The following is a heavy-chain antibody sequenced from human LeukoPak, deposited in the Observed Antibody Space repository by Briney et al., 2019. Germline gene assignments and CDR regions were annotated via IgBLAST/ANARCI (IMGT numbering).Heavy chain of an antibody. CDR1: GGTITNYY. CDR2: INPSGGST. V-gene: IGHV1-46*01. Sequence: ASVKVSCKASGGTITNYYMHWVRQAPGQGLEWMGIINPSGGSTSYAQKFQGRVTMTRDTSTSTVYMELSRLRSEDTAVYYCARAGYDSSGYYSYWGQGTLVTVSS. D-gene: IGHD3-22*01. CDR3: ARAGYDSSGYYSY. J-gene: IGHJ4*02.